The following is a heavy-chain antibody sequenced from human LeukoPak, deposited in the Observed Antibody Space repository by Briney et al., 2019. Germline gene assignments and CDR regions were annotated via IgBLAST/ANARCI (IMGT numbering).Heavy chain of an antibody. CDR1: GYSISSCYY. Sequence: SETLSLTCTVSGYSISSCYYWGWLRQPPGEGLEWIGSICHSGSTYYNPSLKSRVTISVDTSKKQFSLKLSSVAAADTAVYFCARARIAAVFDYWGQGTLVTVSS. CDR3: ARARIAAVFDY. CDR2: ICHSGST. D-gene: IGHD6-13*01. V-gene: IGHV4-38-2*02. J-gene: IGHJ4*02.